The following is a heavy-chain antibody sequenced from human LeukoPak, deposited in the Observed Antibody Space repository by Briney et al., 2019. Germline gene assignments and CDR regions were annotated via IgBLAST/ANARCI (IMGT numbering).Heavy chain of an antibody. J-gene: IGHJ5*02. V-gene: IGHV1-2*02. Sequence: GASVKVSCKASGYTFTGYYMHWVRQAPGQGLEWMGWINPNSGGTNYAQKFQGRVTMTRDTSISTAYMELSRLRSDDTAVYYCPREGGSVCSGGSCYWFDPWGQGTLVTVSS. CDR2: INPNSGGT. CDR3: PREGGSVCSGGSCYWFDP. D-gene: IGHD2-15*01. CDR1: GYTFTGYY.